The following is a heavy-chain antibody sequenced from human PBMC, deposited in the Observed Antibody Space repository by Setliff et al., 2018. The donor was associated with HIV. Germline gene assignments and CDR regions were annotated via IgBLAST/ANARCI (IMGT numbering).Heavy chain of an antibody. J-gene: IGHJ4*02. D-gene: IGHD3-10*01. CDR2: IITSLGGVT. CDR1: GGSFNTYS. V-gene: IGHV1-69*10. Sequence: ASVKVSCKTSGGSFNTYSVSWVRQAPGHGLEWMGGIITSLGGVTKYAQKFQGRVTITADGSTDTVYMELSSLNSEDSAIYYCAREFLVRCRFDFWGQGTLVTVSS. CDR3: AREFLVRCRFDF.